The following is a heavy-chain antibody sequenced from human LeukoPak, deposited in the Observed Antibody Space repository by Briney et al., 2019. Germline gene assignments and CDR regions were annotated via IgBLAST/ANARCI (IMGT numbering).Heavy chain of an antibody. Sequence: PGGSLRLSCSASGFTFSSYAMHWVRQAPGKGLEWVAVIWYDGSNKYYADSVKGRFTISRDNSKNTLYLQMNSLRAEDTAVYYCARGRPPAAAFDAFDIWGQGTMVTVSS. CDR3: ARGRPPAAAFDAFDI. D-gene: IGHD6-13*01. V-gene: IGHV3-33*08. CDR1: GFTFSSYA. CDR2: IWYDGSNK. J-gene: IGHJ3*02.